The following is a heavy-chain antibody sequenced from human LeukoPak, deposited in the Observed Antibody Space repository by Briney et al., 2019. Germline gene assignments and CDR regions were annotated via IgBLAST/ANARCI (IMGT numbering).Heavy chain of an antibody. CDR1: GFTFSSYW. D-gene: IGHD1-26*01. V-gene: IGHV3-7*01. Sequence: GGSLRLSCAASGFTFSSYWMSWVRQAPGKGLEWVANIKQDGSEKYYVDSVKGRFTISRDNAKHSLYLQMNSLRAEATAVYYCARDRWELAFDYWGQGTLVTVSS. CDR3: ARDRWELAFDY. CDR2: IKQDGSEK. J-gene: IGHJ4*02.